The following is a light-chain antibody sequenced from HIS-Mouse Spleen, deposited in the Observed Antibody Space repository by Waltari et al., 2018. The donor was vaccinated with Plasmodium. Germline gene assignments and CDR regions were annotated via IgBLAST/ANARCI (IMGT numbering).Light chain of an antibody. J-gene: IGLJ1*01. CDR2: DVS. V-gene: IGLV2-11*01. Sequence: QSALTQPRSVSGSPGQSVTIPCTGTSSDVCRYNYVSWYQQHPGKAPKLMIYDVSKRPSGVPDRFSGSKSGNTASLTISGLQAEDEADYYCCSYAGSYTYVFGTGTKVTVL. CDR3: CSYAGSYTYV. CDR1: SSDVCRYNY.